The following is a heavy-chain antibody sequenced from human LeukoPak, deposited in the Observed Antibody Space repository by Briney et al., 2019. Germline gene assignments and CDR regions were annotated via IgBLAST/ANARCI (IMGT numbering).Heavy chain of an antibody. CDR1: GGTFSSYA. CDR2: IIPILGIA. D-gene: IGHD3-10*01. J-gene: IGHJ5*02. CDR3: ARDRGDPTAIIDWFDP. V-gene: IGHV1-69*04. Sequence: SVKVSCKASGGTFSSYAISWVRQAPGQGLEWMGRIIPILGIANYAQKFQGRVAITADKSTSTAYMELSSLRSEDTAVYYCARDRGDPTAIIDWFDPWGQGTLVTVSS.